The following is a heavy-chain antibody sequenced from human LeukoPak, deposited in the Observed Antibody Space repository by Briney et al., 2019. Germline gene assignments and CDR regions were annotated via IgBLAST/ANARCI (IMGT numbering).Heavy chain of an antibody. CDR1: GGTFNSYA. Sequence: SVKVSCKASGGTFNSYAISWVRQAPGQGLEWMGRIIPIFGIANYAQKFQGRVTITADKSTSTAYMELSSLRSEDTAAYYCARVEQQSWFDPWGQGTLVTVSS. V-gene: IGHV1-69*04. J-gene: IGHJ5*02. CDR3: ARVEQQSWFDP. D-gene: IGHD6-13*01. CDR2: IIPIFGIA.